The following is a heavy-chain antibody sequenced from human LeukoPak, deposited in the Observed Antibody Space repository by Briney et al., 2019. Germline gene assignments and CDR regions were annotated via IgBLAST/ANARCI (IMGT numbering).Heavy chain of an antibody. D-gene: IGHD5-24*01. CDR1: GGSISTYY. J-gene: IGHJ4*02. V-gene: IGHV4-59*08. CDR2: VYHSGST. CDR3: ARGLGPSNTDMDTIMGY. Sequence: NPSETLSLTCTGSGGSISTYYWSWIRQPPGKGLEYIGYVYHSGSTNYNPSLKSRATISVDTSKNQFSLRLTSVTAADTAVYYCARGLGPSNTDMDTIMGYWGRGTLVTVSS.